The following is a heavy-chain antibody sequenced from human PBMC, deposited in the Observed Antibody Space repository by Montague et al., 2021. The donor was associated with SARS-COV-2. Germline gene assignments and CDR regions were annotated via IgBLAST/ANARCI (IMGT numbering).Heavy chain of an antibody. J-gene: IGHJ4*02. CDR2: ISDSGVYT. V-gene: IGHV3-23*01. D-gene: IGHD6-13*01. Sequence: SLRLSCAASGFTFSAYAIHWVRQAPGKGLEWVAGISDSGVYTYYADSVKGRFTISRDNSKNTLYLQMNSLRAEDTAVYYCASHPGYSSSWWGQGTLVIVSS. CDR1: GFTFSAYA. CDR3: ASHPGYSSSW.